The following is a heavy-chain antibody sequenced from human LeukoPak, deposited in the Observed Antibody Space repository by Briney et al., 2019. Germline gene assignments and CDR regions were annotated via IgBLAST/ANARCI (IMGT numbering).Heavy chain of an antibody. J-gene: IGHJ5*01. CDR2: IKEDGSEK. CDR1: GFTFSSYW. V-gene: IGHV3-7*04. CDR3: ARDRGRNWFDS. Sequence: SGGSLRLSCAAPGFTFSSYWMSWVRQAPGKGLEWVANIKEDGSEKYYVDSVEGRFTVSRDNAKKSLYLQMNSLRAEDTAVYYCARDRGRNWFDSWGQGTLVTVSS. D-gene: IGHD6-25*01.